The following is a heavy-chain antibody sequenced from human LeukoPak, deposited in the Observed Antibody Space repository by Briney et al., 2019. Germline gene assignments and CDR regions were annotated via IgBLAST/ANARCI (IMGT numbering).Heavy chain of an antibody. V-gene: IGHV3-33*01. CDR2: IWYDGSNE. D-gene: IGHD3-10*01. CDR3: ARGGSGSYLYYFDY. Sequence: GGSLRLSCAASGFTFSNYGMHWVRQAPGKGLEWVAIIWYDGSNEYYADSVKGRFTIARDNSKKTVYLQMDSLRVEDAAVYYCARGGSGSYLYYFDYWGQGTLVAVSS. CDR1: GFTFSNYG. J-gene: IGHJ4*02.